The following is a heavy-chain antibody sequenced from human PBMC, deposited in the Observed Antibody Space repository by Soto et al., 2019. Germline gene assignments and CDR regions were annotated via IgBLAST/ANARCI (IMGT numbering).Heavy chain of an antibody. D-gene: IGHD3-3*01. J-gene: IGHJ5*02. CDR3: ARGQRFSDWFDP. Sequence: PSQRLPLPWTLGPSALSGYYWTWIRHPDGEGLEWIGRIYSSGSTNYNPSLKSRVTISLDTSMNYFSLRLSSVTAADTAVYYCARGQRFSDWFDPWGQGTLVTVSS. V-gene: IGHV4-4*07. CDR2: IYSSGST. CDR1: PSALSGYY.